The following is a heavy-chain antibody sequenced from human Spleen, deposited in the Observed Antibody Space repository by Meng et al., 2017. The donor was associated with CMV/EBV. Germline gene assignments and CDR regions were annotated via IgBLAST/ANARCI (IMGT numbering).Heavy chain of an antibody. CDR3: ARAMRIAARPSEVDYYYGMDV. V-gene: IGHV4-34*01. CDR1: GGSFSGYY. CDR2: INHSGST. J-gene: IGHJ6*02. Sequence: SETLSLTCAVYGGSFSGYYWNWIRQPPGKGLEWIGEINHSGSTNYNPSLKSRVTISVDTSKNQFSLKLSSVTAADTAVYYCARAMRIAARPSEVDYYYGMDVWGQGTTVTVSS. D-gene: IGHD6-6*01.